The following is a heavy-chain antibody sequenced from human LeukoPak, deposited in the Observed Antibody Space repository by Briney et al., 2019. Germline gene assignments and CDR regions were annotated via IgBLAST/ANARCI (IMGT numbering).Heavy chain of an antibody. D-gene: IGHD3-22*01. CDR3: ARQFRDSSGYYSYYFDY. CDR2: IYPGDSDT. V-gene: IGHV5-51*01. J-gene: IGHJ4*02. Sequence: GESLKISCKGSGFSFTTYWIGWVRQMPGRGLEWMGIIYPGDSDTRYSPSFQGQVTISADKSISTAYLQWSSLKASDTAMYYCARQFRDSSGYYSYYFDYWGQGTLVTVSS. CDR1: GFSFTTYW.